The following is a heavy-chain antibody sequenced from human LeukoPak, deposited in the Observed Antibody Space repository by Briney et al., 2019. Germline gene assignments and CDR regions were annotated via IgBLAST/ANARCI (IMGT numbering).Heavy chain of an antibody. V-gene: IGHV1-8*01. J-gene: IGHJ4*02. CDR3: AVIGYCSGGSCYSPDY. D-gene: IGHD2-15*01. CDR1: GYTFTSYD. CDR2: TNPNSGNT. Sequence: ASVKVSCKASGYTFTSYDINWVRQATGQGLEWMGWTNPNSGNTGYAQKFQGRVTMTRNTSISTAYMELSSLRSEDTAVYYCAVIGYCSGGSCYSPDYWGQGTLVTVSS.